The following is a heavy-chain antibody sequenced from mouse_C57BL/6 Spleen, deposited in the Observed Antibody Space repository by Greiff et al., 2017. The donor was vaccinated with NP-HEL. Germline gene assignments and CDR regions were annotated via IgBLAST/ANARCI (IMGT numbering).Heavy chain of an antibody. V-gene: IGHV1-80*01. CDR2: IYPGDGDT. Sequence: VQLQQSGAELVKPGASVKISCKASGYAFSSYWMNWVKQRPGKGLEWIGQIYPGDGDTNYNGKFKGKATLTADKSSSTAYMQLSSLTSEGSAVYFCARGEGITTVVFPYYFDYWGQGTTLTVSS. J-gene: IGHJ2*01. D-gene: IGHD1-1*01. CDR1: GYAFSSYW. CDR3: ARGEGITTVVFPYYFDY.